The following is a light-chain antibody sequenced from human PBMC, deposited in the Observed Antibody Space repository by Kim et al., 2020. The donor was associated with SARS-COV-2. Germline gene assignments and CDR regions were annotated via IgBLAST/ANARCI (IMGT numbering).Light chain of an antibody. CDR1: QSVSSN. CDR3: QQYNNWPPLT. CDR2: GAS. J-gene: IGKJ4*01. V-gene: IGKV3-15*01. Sequence: SPGERTTLSCRASQSVSSNLAGYQQQPGQAPRILIYGASTRATGIPARFSGSGSGTEFTLTISSLQSEDFAVYYCQQYNNWPPLTFGGGTKVDIK.